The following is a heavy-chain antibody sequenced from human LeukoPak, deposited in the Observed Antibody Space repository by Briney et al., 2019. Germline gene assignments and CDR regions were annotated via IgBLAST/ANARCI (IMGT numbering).Heavy chain of an antibody. V-gene: IGHV4-30-2*01. CDR1: GVSIGSGGYS. CDR3: ARAKRYFDY. CDR2: IYHSGST. Sequence: SETLSLTCAVSGVSIGSGGYSWSWIRQPPGKGLEWIGYIYHSGSTYYNPSLKSRVTISVDRSKNQFSLKLSSVTAADTAVYYCARAKRYFDYWGQGTLVTVSS. J-gene: IGHJ4*02.